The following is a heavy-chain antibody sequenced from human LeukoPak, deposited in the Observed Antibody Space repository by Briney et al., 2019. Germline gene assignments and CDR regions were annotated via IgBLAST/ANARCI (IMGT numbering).Heavy chain of an antibody. Sequence: ASVKVSCKASGYTFTSYDINWVRQATGQGLEWMGWMNPNSGNTGYAQKFQGRVTITRNTSISTAYMELSSLRSEDTAVYYCARAATVVVPARFDYWGQGTLVTVSS. J-gene: IGHJ4*02. V-gene: IGHV1-8*03. CDR1: GYTFTSYD. CDR3: ARAATVVVPARFDY. D-gene: IGHD2-2*01. CDR2: MNPNSGNT.